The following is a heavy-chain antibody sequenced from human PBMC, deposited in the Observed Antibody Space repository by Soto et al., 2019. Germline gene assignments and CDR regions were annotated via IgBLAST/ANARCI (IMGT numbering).Heavy chain of an antibody. V-gene: IGHV1-69*01. CDR1: GGTFSSYS. D-gene: IGHD1-26*01. CDR2: IIPIFGTA. CDR3: ARDGGRHSGGIDY. Sequence: QVQLVQSGAEVKKPESSVKVSCKASGGTFSSYSINWVRQAPGLGLEWMGEIIPIFGTANYAQKVQGRVTITADESTSTAYMELSSLRSEDTAVYYCARDGGRHSGGIDYWGQGTLVTVSS. J-gene: IGHJ4*02.